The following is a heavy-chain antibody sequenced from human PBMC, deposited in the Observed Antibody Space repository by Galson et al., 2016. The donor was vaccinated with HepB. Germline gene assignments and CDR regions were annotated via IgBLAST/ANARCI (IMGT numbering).Heavy chain of an antibody. J-gene: IGHJ4*02. V-gene: IGHV3-64D*06. D-gene: IGHD6-19*01. CDR2: ISRDADST. Sequence: HWVRQAPGKGLEYVSAISRDADSTYYADSVRGRFTISRDNSKNTLYLRMSSLRVEDTAVYYCVKDWGSYSSGPIDYWGQGTLVTVSS. CDR3: VKDWGSYSSGPIDY.